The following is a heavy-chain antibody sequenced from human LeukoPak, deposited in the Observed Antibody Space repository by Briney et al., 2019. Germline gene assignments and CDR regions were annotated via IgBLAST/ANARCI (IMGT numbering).Heavy chain of an antibody. CDR2: MNPNSGNT. D-gene: IGHD3-10*01. CDR3: ARARRITMVRGVITDYYFDY. J-gene: IGHJ4*02. V-gene: IGHV1-8*01. Sequence: ASVKVSCKASGYTFTSYDINWVRQATGQGLEWMGWMNPNSGNTGYAQKFQGRVTMTRNTSISTAYMELSSLRSEDTAVYYCARARRITMVRGVITDYYFDYGGQGTLVTVSS. CDR1: GYTFTSYD.